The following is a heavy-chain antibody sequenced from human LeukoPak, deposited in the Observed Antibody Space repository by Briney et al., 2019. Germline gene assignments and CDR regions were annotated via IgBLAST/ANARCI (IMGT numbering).Heavy chain of an antibody. CDR1: GYSISTGYY. Sequence: PSETLSLTCAVSGYSISTGYYWGWIRQPPGKGLEWIGNIYHSGNAYYNPSLKSRVTISVDTSKNQFSLKLSSVTAADTAVFYCARALRGLRLGELSPQYKGGDAFDVWGQGTMVTVSS. CDR2: IYHSGNA. J-gene: IGHJ3*01. D-gene: IGHD3-16*02. V-gene: IGHV4-38-2*01. CDR3: ARALRGLRLGELSPQYKGGDAFDV.